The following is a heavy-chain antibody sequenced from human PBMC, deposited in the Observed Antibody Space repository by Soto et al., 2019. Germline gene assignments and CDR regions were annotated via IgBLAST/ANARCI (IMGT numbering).Heavy chain of an antibody. D-gene: IGHD6-19*01. CDR1: GGSISSYY. Sequence: SETLSLTCTVSGGSISSYYWSWIRQPPGKGLEWIGYIYYSGSTNYNPSLKSRVTISVDTSKNQFSLKLSSVTAADTAVYYCARVEQWLAFDYWGQGTLVTVSS. CDR3: ARVEQWLAFDY. V-gene: IGHV4-59*01. CDR2: IYYSGST. J-gene: IGHJ4*02.